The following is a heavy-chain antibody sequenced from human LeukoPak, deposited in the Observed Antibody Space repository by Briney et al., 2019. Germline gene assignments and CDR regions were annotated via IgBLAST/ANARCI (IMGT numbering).Heavy chain of an antibody. CDR1: GYTFTSYD. D-gene: IGHD4-23*01. V-gene: IGHV1-8*03. Sequence: ASVKVSCKASGYTFTSYDINWVRQATGQGLEWMGWMNPNSANTGYEQKFQGGVTITRNTSISTAYMELSSLRSGDTAVYYCARRWSYYFDYWGQGTLVTASS. CDR2: MNPNSANT. CDR3: ARRWSYYFDY. J-gene: IGHJ4*02.